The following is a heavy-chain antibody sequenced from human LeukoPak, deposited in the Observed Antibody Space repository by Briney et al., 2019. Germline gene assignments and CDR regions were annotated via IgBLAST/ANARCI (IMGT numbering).Heavy chain of an antibody. D-gene: IGHD3-22*01. CDR1: GGSISSGSYY. V-gene: IGHV4-61*02. Sequence: SETLSLTCTVSGGSISSGSYYWSWIRQPAGKGLEWIGRIYTSGSTNYNPSLKSRVTISVDTSKSQSSLKLSSVTAADTAVYYCARDFSSGYYSRDAFDIWGQGTVVTVSS. CDR2: IYTSGST. CDR3: ARDFSSGYYSRDAFDI. J-gene: IGHJ3*02.